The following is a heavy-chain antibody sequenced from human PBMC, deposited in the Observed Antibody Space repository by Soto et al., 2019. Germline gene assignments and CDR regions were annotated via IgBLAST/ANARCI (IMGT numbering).Heavy chain of an antibody. D-gene: IGHD3-16*01. V-gene: IGHV3-23*01. CDR3: AKDGVPDWYFDL. CDR1: GFTFSSYA. J-gene: IGHJ2*01. Sequence: ESGEGLVQPGVSLRLSCAASGFTFSSYAMSWVRQAPGKGLEWVSGISGSGGSTKYADSVKGRFTISRDNSKNMLYLQMSSLRAEDTAVYSCAKDGVPDWYFDLWGRGTLVTVSS. CDR2: ISGSGGST.